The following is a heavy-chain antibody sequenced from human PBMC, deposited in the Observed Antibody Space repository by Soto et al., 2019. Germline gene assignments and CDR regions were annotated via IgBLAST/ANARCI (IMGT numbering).Heavy chain of an antibody. CDR1: GFSVTDS. Sequence: QVQVVESGGGLVKPGGSLRLSCEVSGFSVTDSMSWIRQAPGKGLEWVAYISDRGSTIFYAASVRGRFTISRDSAQNSLFLEVDSLRVDDTAIYYCARVVGLHPPPWFVPWGQGTLVTVSS. CDR3: ARVVGLHPPPWFVP. V-gene: IGHV3-11*01. CDR2: ISDRGSTI. J-gene: IGHJ5*02.